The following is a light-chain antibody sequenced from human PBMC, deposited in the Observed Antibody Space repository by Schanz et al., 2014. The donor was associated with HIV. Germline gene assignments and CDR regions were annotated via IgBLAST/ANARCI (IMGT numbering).Light chain of an antibody. CDR2: DAI. CDR3: QQRSV. V-gene: IGKV3-11*01. CDR1: QSVSGF. Sequence: EIVLTQSPGTLSLSPGERATLSCRASQSVSGFLAWYQQKPGQAPRLLIYDAINRATGIPDRFSGSGSGTDFTLTISSLEPEDFAVYYCQQRSVFGGGTKVEIK. J-gene: IGKJ4*01.